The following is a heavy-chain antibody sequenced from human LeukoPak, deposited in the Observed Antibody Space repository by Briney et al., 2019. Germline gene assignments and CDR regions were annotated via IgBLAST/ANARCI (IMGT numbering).Heavy chain of an antibody. V-gene: IGHV4-39*07. J-gene: IGHJ4*02. CDR3: TNTNYENFDY. CDR2: IYYSGST. D-gene: IGHD4-11*01. CDR1: GGSISSSSYY. Sequence: SETLSLTCTVSGGSISSSSYYWGWIRQPPGKGLEWIGSIYYSGSTNYNPSLKSRVTISIDASKSQFSLKLSSVTAADTAVYYCTNTNYENFDYWGQGTLVTVSS.